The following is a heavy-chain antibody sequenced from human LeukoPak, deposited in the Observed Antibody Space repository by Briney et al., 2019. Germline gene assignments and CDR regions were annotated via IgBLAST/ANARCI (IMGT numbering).Heavy chain of an antibody. CDR3: AKDMGSSGYAYFDY. J-gene: IGHJ4*02. Sequence: GRSLRLSCAASGFTFDGYAMHWVRQAPGKGLEWVSGISWNSGSIGYADSVKGRFTISRDNAKNSLYLQMNSLRAEDTALYYCAKDMGSSGYAYFDYWGQGTLVTVSS. V-gene: IGHV3-9*01. CDR1: GFTFDGYA. CDR2: ISWNSGSI. D-gene: IGHD3-22*01.